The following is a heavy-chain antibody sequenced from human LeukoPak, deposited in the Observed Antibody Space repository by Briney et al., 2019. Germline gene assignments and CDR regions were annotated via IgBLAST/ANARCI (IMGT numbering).Heavy chain of an antibody. J-gene: IGHJ4*02. V-gene: IGHV4-34*01. CDR2: INHSGST. D-gene: IGHD2-8*01. CDR1: GGSFSGYY. CDR3: ARGRTIRN. Sequence: GSLRLSCAVYGGSFSGYYWSWIRQPPGKGLEWIGEINHSGSTNYNPSLKSRVTISVDTSKNQFSLKLSSVTAADTAVYYCARGRTIRNWGQGTLVTVSS.